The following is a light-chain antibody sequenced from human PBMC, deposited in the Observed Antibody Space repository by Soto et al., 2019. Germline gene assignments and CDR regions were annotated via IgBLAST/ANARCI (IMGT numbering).Light chain of an antibody. J-gene: IGKJ1*01. V-gene: IGKV3-20*01. CDR1: QSISSNF. CDR2: ATS. CDR3: QQYSSSWT. Sequence: EIVLTQSPGTLSLSPRQRATLSCRASQSISSNFLAWYQQKPGQTPRLLIYATSSRATGIPGRFSGSGSGTDFTLTISRLEPEDFAVYYCQQYSSSWTFGQGTKVEIK.